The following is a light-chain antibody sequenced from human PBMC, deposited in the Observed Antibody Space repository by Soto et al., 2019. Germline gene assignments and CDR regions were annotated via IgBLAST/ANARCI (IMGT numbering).Light chain of an antibody. Sequence: QSALTQPRSVSGSPGQSVTISCTGTSSDIGGYNYVSWYQQHPGKAPKLMIYDVSKRPSGVPDRFSASKSGNTASLIISGLQAEDEADYYCCSYAGTYTFEVFGGGTKVTVL. CDR1: SSDIGGYNY. V-gene: IGLV2-11*01. CDR2: DVS. J-gene: IGLJ2*01. CDR3: CSYAGTYTFEV.